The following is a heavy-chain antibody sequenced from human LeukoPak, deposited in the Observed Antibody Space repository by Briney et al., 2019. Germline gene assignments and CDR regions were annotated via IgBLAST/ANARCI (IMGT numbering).Heavy chain of an antibody. CDR2: IYYSGTT. J-gene: IGHJ4*02. V-gene: IGHV4-59*08. CDR1: GGSISSYY. CDR3: ARAYSSGWYERRYYFDY. D-gene: IGHD6-19*01. Sequence: SETLSLTCTVSGGSISSYYWSWIRQPPGKGLEWIGYIYYSGTTNYNPSLKSRVTISVDTSKNQFSLKLSSVTAADTAVYYCARAYSSGWYERRYYFDYWGQGTLVTVSS.